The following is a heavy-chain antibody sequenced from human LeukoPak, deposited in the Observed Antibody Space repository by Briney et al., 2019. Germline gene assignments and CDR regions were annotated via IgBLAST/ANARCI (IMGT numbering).Heavy chain of an antibody. CDR2: ISSDGSDK. CDR1: GFTFSSYG. CDR3: AKGSATTVVTIDY. V-gene: IGHV3-30*18. Sequence: QAGKSLRLSCAASGFTFSSYGMHWVRQAPGRGLEWVAVISSDGSDKYYADSVKGRFTISRDNSKNTMYLQVNSLRDEDTAVYYCAKGSATTVVTIDYWGQGTLVTVSS. J-gene: IGHJ4*02. D-gene: IGHD4-23*01.